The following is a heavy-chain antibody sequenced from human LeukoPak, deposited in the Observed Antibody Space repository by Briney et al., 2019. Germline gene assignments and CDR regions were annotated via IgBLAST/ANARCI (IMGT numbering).Heavy chain of an antibody. Sequence: PGGSLRLSYAGSGSTFSSYWMHWVRQAPGKGLVWVSRIGGDGSSTTYADSVKGRFTISRDNAKNTLYLQMNSLRAEDTAVYYCARSDWFDPWGQGTLVTVSS. J-gene: IGHJ5*02. CDR2: IGGDGSST. CDR3: ARSDWFDP. V-gene: IGHV3-74*01. CDR1: GSTFSSYW.